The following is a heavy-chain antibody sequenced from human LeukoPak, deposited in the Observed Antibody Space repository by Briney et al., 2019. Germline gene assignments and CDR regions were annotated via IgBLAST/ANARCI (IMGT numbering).Heavy chain of an antibody. V-gene: IGHV4-59*01. CDR2: IYYSGST. D-gene: IGHD2-21*02. CDR1: GGSISSYY. J-gene: IGHJ3*02. Sequence: SETLSLTCTVSGGSISSYYWSWIRLPPGKGLEWIGHIYYSGSTNYNPSLKSRVTISVDTSKNQFSLKLSSVTAADTAVYYCARSYCGGDCYLWAFDIWGQGTMVTVSS. CDR3: ARSYCGGDCYLWAFDI.